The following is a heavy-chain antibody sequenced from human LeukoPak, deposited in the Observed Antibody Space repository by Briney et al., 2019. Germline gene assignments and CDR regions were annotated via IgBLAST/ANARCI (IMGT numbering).Heavy chain of an antibody. Sequence: SETLSLTCTVSGDSTSSYHWSWIRQPPGKGLEWIGYIYDGGNTNYNPSLKSRVTISVDTSKNQFSLKMRSVTAADTAVYYCARTEQLWLKVDDWGQGTLVTVSS. CDR3: ARTEQLWLKVDD. J-gene: IGHJ4*02. D-gene: IGHD5-18*01. CDR1: GDSTSSYH. CDR2: IYDGGNT. V-gene: IGHV4-59*01.